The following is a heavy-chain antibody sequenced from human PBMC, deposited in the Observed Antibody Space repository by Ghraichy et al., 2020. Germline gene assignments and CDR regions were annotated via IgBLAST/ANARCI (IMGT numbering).Heavy chain of an antibody. CDR3: ARTGPLRPDWFFVL. V-gene: IGHV4-59*01. CDR2: IYHSGST. CDR1: GGSISSNY. D-gene: IGHD1-14*01. Sequence: SETLSLTCTVSGGSISSNYWPWIRQPPGKGLEWIGYIYHSGSTNSNPSLKSRVSISLDASKNQFSLKLRSVTAADTAVYYCARTGPLRPDWFFVLWGRGTLISVSS. J-gene: IGHJ2*01.